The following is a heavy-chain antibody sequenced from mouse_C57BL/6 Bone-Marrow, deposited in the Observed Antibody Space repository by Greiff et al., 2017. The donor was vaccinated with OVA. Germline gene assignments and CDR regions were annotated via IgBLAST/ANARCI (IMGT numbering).Heavy chain of an antibody. J-gene: IGHJ4*01. Sequence: QVQLQQSGPGLVQPSQSLSITCTVSGFSFTSYGVHWVRQSPGKGLEWLGVIWSGGSTDYNAAFITSLSIIKDNSKSQVFFKMNSLQADDTAIYYCARNFLTTVPLYAMDYWGQGTSVTVSS. CDR1: GFSFTSYG. CDR2: IWSGGST. D-gene: IGHD1-1*01. V-gene: IGHV2-2*01. CDR3: ARNFLTTVPLYAMDY.